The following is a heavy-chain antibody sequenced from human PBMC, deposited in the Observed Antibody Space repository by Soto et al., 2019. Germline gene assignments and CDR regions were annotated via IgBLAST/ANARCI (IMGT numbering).Heavy chain of an antibody. D-gene: IGHD3-3*01. V-gene: IGHV4-34*01. CDR3: ERVRDLFDP. CDR1: GGSFSGYY. Sequence: NPSETLSLTCAVYGGSFSGYYWNWIRQPPGKGLEWIGEIDHSGYTNYNPSLKSRVTLSVDTSKNQFSLRLTSVTAADTAVYHCERVRDLFDPWGQGTLVTVSS. J-gene: IGHJ5*02. CDR2: IDHSGYT.